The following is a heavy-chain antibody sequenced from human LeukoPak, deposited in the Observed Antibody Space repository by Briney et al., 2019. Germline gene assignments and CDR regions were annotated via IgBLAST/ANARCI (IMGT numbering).Heavy chain of an antibody. CDR2: ISPSGSTK. V-gene: IGHV3-48*03. Sequence: GGSLRLSCAASGFSFSSYEMNWVRQAPGKGLEWVSNISPSGSTKYYADSVKGRFTVSRDNAKNSLYLQMNSLRAADTGVYYCARSVWDTSSFYDYFDYWGQGTLVSVSS. CDR1: GFSFSSYE. D-gene: IGHD1-26*01. CDR3: ARSVWDTSSFYDYFDY. J-gene: IGHJ4*02.